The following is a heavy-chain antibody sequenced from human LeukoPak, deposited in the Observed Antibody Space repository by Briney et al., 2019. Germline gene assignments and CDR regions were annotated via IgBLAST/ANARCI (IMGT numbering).Heavy chain of an antibody. CDR1: GSSINSRGNY. D-gene: IGHD3-10*01. CDR2: IFDGGNI. V-gene: IGHV4-30-2*01. CDR3: ARAGSGRGIYYYYYYMDV. Sequence: SQTLSLTCSVSGSSINSRGNYRHWIRQAPGKGLEWIGYIFDGGNIDYNPSLKSRVTISVDTSKNQFSLKLSSVTAADTAVYYCARAGSGRGIYYYYYYMDVWGKGTTVTVSS. J-gene: IGHJ6*03.